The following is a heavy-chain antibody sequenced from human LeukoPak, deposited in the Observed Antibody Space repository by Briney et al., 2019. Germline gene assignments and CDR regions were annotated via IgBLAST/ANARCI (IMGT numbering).Heavy chain of an antibody. Sequence: KTSETLSLTCAVYGGSFSGYYWSWIRQPPGKGLEWIGEINHSGSTNYNPSLKSRVTISVDTSKNQFSLKLSSVTAADTAVYYCARAMALYYYYGMDVWGQGTTVTVSS. CDR2: INHSGST. CDR1: GGSFSGYY. J-gene: IGHJ6*02. D-gene: IGHD3-10*01. CDR3: ARAMALYYYYGMDV. V-gene: IGHV4-34*01.